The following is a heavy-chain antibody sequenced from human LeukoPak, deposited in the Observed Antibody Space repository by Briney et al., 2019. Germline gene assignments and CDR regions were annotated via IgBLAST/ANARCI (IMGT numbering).Heavy chain of an antibody. V-gene: IGHV3-30-3*01. CDR3: ARGDSVVTAISNYYYYGMDV. CDR1: GFTFSSYA. J-gene: IGHJ6*02. D-gene: IGHD2-21*02. Sequence: PGGSLRLSCAASGFTFSSYAMHWVRQAPGKGLEWVAVISYDGSNKYYADSVKGRFTISRDNSKNTLYLQMNSLRDEDTAVYYCARGDSVVTAISNYYYYGMDVWGQGTTVTVSS. CDR2: ISYDGSNK.